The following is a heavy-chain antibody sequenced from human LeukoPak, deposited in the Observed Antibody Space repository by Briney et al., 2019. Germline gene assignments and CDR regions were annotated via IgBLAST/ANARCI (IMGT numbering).Heavy chain of an antibody. V-gene: IGHV3-21*01. Sequence: GGSLRLSCAPSGLIFSSYSMNWVRHAPGKGLEWVSSISSSSSYIFYADSVEGRLSIHRHNAKNSLYLQMNSLRVKDTGVYYCLRDPGWEQWQNWFDPWGQGTLVTVSS. CDR3: LRDPGWEQWQNWFDP. J-gene: IGHJ5*02. D-gene: IGHD6-19*01. CDR1: GLIFSSYS. CDR2: ISSSSSYI.